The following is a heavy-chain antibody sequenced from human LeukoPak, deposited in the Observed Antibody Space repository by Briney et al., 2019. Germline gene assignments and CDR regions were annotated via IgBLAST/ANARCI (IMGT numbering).Heavy chain of an antibody. D-gene: IGHD4-17*01. Sequence: ASVKVSCKASGYTSTGYYMHWVRQAPGQGLEWMGWINPNSGGTNYAQKFQGWVTMTRDTSISTAYMELSRLRSDDTAVYYCAREVAVTTSADAFDIWGQGTMVTVSS. V-gene: IGHV1-2*04. J-gene: IGHJ3*02. CDR2: INPNSGGT. CDR1: GYTSTGYY. CDR3: AREVAVTTSADAFDI.